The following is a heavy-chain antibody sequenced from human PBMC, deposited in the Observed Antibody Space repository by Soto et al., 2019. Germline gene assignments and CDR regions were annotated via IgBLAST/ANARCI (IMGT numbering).Heavy chain of an antibody. CDR2: LANDGSYQ. J-gene: IGHJ4*02. D-gene: IGHD6-13*01. CDR3: ARSSGGSSWYAPDY. CDR1: GFTFSGYG. Sequence: QVQLEESGGGVVQPGRSLRLSCAASGFTFSGYGMHWVRQAPGEGLQWVAVLANDGSYQYYADSLKGRFTISRDNSKNTLYLQMDSLRPEDTAVYYCARSSGGSSWYAPDYWGQGTLVTVSP. V-gene: IGHV3-30*03.